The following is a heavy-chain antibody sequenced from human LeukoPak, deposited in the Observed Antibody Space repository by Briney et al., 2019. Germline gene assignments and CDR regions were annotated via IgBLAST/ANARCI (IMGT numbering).Heavy chain of an antibody. CDR3: AKLGYSYGYYFDY. CDR1: GFTVSSNY. Sequence: GGSLRLSCAASGFTVSSNYMSWVRQAPGKGLEWVSVIYSGDNTYYADSVKGRFTISRDNSKNTVYLQMNSLRAEDTAVYYCAKLGYSYGYYFDYWGQGTLVTVSS. CDR2: IYSGDNT. J-gene: IGHJ4*02. D-gene: IGHD5-18*01. V-gene: IGHV3-53*01.